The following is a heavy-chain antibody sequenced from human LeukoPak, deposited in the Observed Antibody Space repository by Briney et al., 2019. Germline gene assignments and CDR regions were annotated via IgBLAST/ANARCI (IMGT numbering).Heavy chain of an antibody. CDR1: GGSISSYY. CDR2: IYYSGST. J-gene: IGHJ4*02. D-gene: IGHD3-9*01. CDR3: ARHDSNILTGYFTFDY. Sequence: SETLSLTCTVSGGSISSYYWSWIRQPPGKGLEWIGYIYYSGSTNYNPSLKSRVTISVDTSKNQFSLKLSSVTAADTAVYYCARHDSNILTGYFTFDYWGQGTLVTVSS. V-gene: IGHV4-59*08.